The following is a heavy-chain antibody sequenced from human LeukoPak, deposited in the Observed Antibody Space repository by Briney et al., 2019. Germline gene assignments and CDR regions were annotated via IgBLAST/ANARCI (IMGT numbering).Heavy chain of an antibody. Sequence: GGSLRLSCASSGFTFNNYGMSWVRLAPGKGLEWVSGVSGSGDNTYYADSVKGRFTISRDSSRDTLYLQMNSLRAEDTAVYYCAKSRSAVAVAGSNYWGQGTLVTVSS. D-gene: IGHD6-19*01. CDR3: AKSRSAVAVAGSNY. V-gene: IGHV3-23*01. CDR1: GFTFNNYG. CDR2: VSGSGDNT. J-gene: IGHJ4*02.